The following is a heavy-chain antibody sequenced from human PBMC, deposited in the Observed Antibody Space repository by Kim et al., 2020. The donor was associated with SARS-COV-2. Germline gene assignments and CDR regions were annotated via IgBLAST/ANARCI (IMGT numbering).Heavy chain of an antibody. Sequence: SVKVSCKASGGTFSSYAISWVRQAPGQGLEWMGGIIPIFGTANYAQKFQGRVTITADESMSTAYMELSSLRSEDTAVYYCARVRLSSSWRRYSSGWYSWGQGTLVTVSS. V-gene: IGHV1-69*13. CDR2: IIPIFGTA. D-gene: IGHD6-19*01. CDR1: GGTFSSYA. CDR3: ARVRLSSSWRRYSSGWYS. J-gene: IGHJ4*02.